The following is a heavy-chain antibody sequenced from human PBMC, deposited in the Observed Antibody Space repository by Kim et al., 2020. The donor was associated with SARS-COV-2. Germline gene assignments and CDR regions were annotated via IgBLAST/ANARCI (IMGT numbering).Heavy chain of an antibody. V-gene: IGHV3-49*03. Sequence: GGSLRLSCSASGFMFNDYAINWFRQAPGKGLEWVGLIRSKAYGGTPDYAASVRGRFSISRDDSKPIAYLQMNSLKIEDTAVYYCSRHGTDTNVWLYYDYWPRGTQLTVSS. J-gene: IGHJ4*02. CDR2: IRSKAYGGTP. D-gene: IGHD1-26*01. CDR3: SRHGTDTNVWLYYDY. CDR1: GFMFNDYA.